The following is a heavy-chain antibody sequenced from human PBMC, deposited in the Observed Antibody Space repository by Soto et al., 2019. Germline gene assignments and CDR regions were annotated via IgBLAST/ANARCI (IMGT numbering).Heavy chain of an antibody. CDR1: GYTFTSYD. V-gene: IGHV1-8*01. Sequence: SVKVSCKASGYTFTSYDINWVRQATGQGLEWMGWMNPNSGNTGYAQKFQGRVTMTRNTSISTAYMELSSLRSEDTAVYYCARGRWRLHQPFDYWGQGTLVTVSS. CDR3: ARGRWRLHQPFDY. J-gene: IGHJ4*02. D-gene: IGHD3-3*01. CDR2: MNPNSGNT.